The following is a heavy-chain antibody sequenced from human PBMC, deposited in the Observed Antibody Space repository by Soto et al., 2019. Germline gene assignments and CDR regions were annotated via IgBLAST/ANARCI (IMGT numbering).Heavy chain of an antibody. CDR2: ISYDGNDK. CDR1: GFTFNSYG. J-gene: IGHJ3*02. CDR3: AKVNRMSFDS. Sequence: SLRLSCAASGFTFNSYGMHWVRQVPGKGLEWVAVISYDGNDKYYADSVKGRFTISRDNSKSTLFLQMNNLRAEDTAVYYCAKVNRMSFDSWGQGTMVPVSS. V-gene: IGHV3-30*18.